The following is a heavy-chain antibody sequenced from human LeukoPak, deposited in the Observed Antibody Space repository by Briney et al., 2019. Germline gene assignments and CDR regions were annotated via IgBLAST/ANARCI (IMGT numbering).Heavy chain of an antibody. CDR2: IYYSGST. CDR1: GGSISSGDYY. J-gene: IGHJ4*02. V-gene: IGHV4-61*08. Sequence: PSETLSLTCTVSGGSISSGDYYWSWIRQPPGKGLEWIGYIYYSGSTNYNPSLKSRVTISVDTSKNQFSLKLSSVTAADTAVYYCARGSPGTVTVDYWGQGTLVTVSS. CDR3: ARGSPGTVTVDY. D-gene: IGHD4-11*01.